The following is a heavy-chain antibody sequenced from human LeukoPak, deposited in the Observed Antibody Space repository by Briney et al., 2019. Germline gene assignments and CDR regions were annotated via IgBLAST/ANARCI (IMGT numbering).Heavy chain of an antibody. Sequence: GASVKVSCKASGYSLISYAISWVRQDPGQALEWMGWITTYNGYTTYAQKLQGRVTMTTDTSTNTDYMELRSLQSDDTAVYYCARGDCSGGSCYLPEYLQHWGQGTLVTVSS. CDR2: ITTYNGYT. CDR3: ARGDCSGGSCYLPEYLQH. D-gene: IGHD2-15*01. J-gene: IGHJ1*01. CDR1: GYSLISYA. V-gene: IGHV1-18*01.